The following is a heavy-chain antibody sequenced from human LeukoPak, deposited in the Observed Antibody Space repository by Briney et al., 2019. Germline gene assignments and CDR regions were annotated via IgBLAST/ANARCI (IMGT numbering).Heavy chain of an antibody. D-gene: IGHD3-10*01. Sequence: GGSLGLSCGASGFKFAKYWMTWVRQVPGKGLEWVASINEDGSETYYEDFVEGRFVISRDNAEYSLSLQMNSLRGDDMAVYYCASSWFGGLWGQGALVTVSS. CDR1: GFKFAKYW. J-gene: IGHJ4*02. V-gene: IGHV3-7*01. CDR2: INEDGSET. CDR3: ASSWFGGL.